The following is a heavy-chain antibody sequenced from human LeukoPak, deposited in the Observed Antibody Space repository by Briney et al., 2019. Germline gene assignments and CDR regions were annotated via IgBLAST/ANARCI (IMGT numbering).Heavy chain of an antibody. CDR2: INHSGST. CDR3: ARRRSRGRYSIQFDP. Sequence: KSSETLSLTCAVYGGSFSGYYWSWIRQPPGKGLEWIGEINHSGSTNYNPSLKSRVIISVDTSKNQFSLKLSSVTAADTAVYYCARRRSRGRYSIQFDPWGQGTLVTVSS. J-gene: IGHJ5*02. D-gene: IGHD6-13*01. V-gene: IGHV4-34*01. CDR1: GGSFSGYY.